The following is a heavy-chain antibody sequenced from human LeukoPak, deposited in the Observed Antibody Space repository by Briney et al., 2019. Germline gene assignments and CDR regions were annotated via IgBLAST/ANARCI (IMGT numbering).Heavy chain of an antibody. CDR3: ARVRRAPGYSSSWDAFDI. V-gene: IGHV3-21*01. D-gene: IGHD6-13*01. J-gene: IGHJ3*02. CDR1: GFTFSSYS. Sequence: GGSLRLSCAASGFTFSSYSMNWVRQAPGKGLEWVSSISSSSSYIYYADSVKGRFTISRDNAKNSLNLQMNSLRAEDTAVYYCARVRRAPGYSSSWDAFDIWGQGTMVTVSS. CDR2: ISSSSSYI.